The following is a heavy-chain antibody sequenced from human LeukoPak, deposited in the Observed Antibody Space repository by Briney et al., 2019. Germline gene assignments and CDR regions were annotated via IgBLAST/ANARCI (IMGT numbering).Heavy chain of an antibody. V-gene: IGHV4-59*11. J-gene: IGHJ5*02. CDR2: IHSSGRP. CDR1: GDSIIDHY. D-gene: IGHD3-22*01. Sequence: SETLSLTCTVSGDSIIDHYWSWMRQPPGKGLEWIGFIHSSGRPTYNPSLRRRVTISVDRSKNEISLKVTSVSAADTAVYFCARDNYDKSGFYFRGFDPWGQGTLVTVSS. CDR3: ARDNYDKSGFYFRGFDP.